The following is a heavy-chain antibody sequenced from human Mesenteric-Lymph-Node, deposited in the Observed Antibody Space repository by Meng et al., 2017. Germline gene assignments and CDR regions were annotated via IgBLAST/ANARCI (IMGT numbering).Heavy chain of an antibody. D-gene: IGHD6-19*01. J-gene: IGHJ4*02. V-gene: IGHV4-34*01. CDR3: ARGRYSSGWYDY. CDR1: GGSFSGYY. Sequence: SETLSLTCAVYGGSFSGYYWSWIRQPPGKGLEWMGEINHSGSTNYNPSLKSRVTISVDTTKNKFSLKLSSVTAADTAVYYCARGRYSSGWYDYWGQGTLVTVSS. CDR2: INHSGST.